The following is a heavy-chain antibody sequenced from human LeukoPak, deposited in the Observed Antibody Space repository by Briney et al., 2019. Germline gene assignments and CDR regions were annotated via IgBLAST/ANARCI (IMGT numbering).Heavy chain of an antibody. D-gene: IGHD3-10*01. J-gene: IGHJ4*02. Sequence: GGSLRLSCAASGFTSSSYAMTWVRQAPGKGLEWVSAISHSGGSTYYADSVKGRFTISRDNSKNTLYLQMNSLRAKDTAVYYCAKGGASGSYYNGHYFDHWGQGTLVTVSS. CDR3: AKGGASGSYYNGHYFDH. CDR2: ISHSGGST. V-gene: IGHV3-23*01. CDR1: GFTSSSYA.